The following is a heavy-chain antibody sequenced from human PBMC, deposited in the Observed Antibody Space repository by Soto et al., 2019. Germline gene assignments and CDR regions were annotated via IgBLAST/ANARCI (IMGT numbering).Heavy chain of an antibody. CDR2: TGST. D-gene: IGHD2-8*02. V-gene: IGHV4-59*01. CDR3: AVFRGGAGGNGY. Sequence: WTWIRQPPGTGLEWIGQTGSTNYNPSLKSRITISVDTSKNQFSLSLSSVTAADTAVYYCAVFRGGAGGNGYWGEGTQVTVSS. J-gene: IGHJ4*02.